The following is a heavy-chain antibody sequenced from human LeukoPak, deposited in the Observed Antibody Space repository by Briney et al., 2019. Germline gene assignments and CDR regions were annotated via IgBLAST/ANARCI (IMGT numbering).Heavy chain of an antibody. D-gene: IGHD2-15*01. CDR3: ARDQLGYCSGGSCKTYYYYYGMDV. J-gene: IGHJ6*02. CDR2: IYYSGST. CDR1: GGSISSGGYY. V-gene: IGHV4-31*03. Sequence: TLSLTCTVSGGSISSGGYYWSWIRQHPGKGLEWIGYIYYSGSTYYNPSLKSRVTISVDTSKNQFSLKLSSVTAADTAVYYCARDQLGYCSGGSCKTYYYYYGMDVWGQGTTVTVSS.